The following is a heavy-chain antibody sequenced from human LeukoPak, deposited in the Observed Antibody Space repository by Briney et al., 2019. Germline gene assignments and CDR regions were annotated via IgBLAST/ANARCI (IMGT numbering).Heavy chain of an antibody. CDR2: IYTSGST. Sequence: SETLSLTCTVSGGSISSGSYYWSWIRQPAGKGLEWIGRIYTSGSTNYNPSLESRVTISVDTSKNPFSLKLSSVTAADTAVYYCARLSWAYYDSSANDYWGQGTLVTVSS. CDR3: ARLSWAYYDSSANDY. J-gene: IGHJ4*02. D-gene: IGHD3-22*01. V-gene: IGHV4-61*02. CDR1: GGSISSGSYY.